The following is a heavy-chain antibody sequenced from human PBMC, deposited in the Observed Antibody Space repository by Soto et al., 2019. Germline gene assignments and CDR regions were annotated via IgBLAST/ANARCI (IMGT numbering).Heavy chain of an antibody. CDR3: AIDLGYCRSVSCQREWVEP. CDR1: GYTFSSHG. CDR2: VSGDNGNT. D-gene: IGHD2-2*01. Sequence: QVQLVQSGAEVKKPGTSVKVSCTASGYTFSSHGISWVRQAPGQGLQWIGWVSGDNGNTNYAQSLQGRVTMTTDTSTNTGHMELRSLSSDGAAGYYWAIDLGYCRSVSCQREWVEPWGHGTLVIVSS. V-gene: IGHV1-18*01. J-gene: IGHJ5*02.